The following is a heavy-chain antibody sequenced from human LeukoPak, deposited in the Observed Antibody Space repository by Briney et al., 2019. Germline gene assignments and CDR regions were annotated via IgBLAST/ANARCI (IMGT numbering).Heavy chain of an antibody. D-gene: IGHD3-10*01. J-gene: IGHJ4*02. CDR3: ARVPYGSGTYTDY. V-gene: IGHV3-30-3*01. CDR2: ITYDGGDK. CDR1: GFTSSTYA. Sequence: PGGSLRLSCAASGFTSSTYAMHWVRQAPGKGLEWVAVITYDGGDKYYADSVKGRFTISRDNSKNTVYLQMNSLRAEDTAVYYCARVPYGSGTYTDYWGRGTLVTVSS.